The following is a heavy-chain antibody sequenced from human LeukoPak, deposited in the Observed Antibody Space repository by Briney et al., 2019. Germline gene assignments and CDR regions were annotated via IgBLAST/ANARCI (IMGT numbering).Heavy chain of an antibody. CDR1: GITRSNYG. V-gene: IGHV3-23*01. J-gene: IGHJ5*02. Sequence: GGSLTLSCAVSGITRSNYGMSWVRQAPGKGLEWVAGISGSGGRTNYADAVKGRFTISRDNAKNSLYLQMNSLRAEDTAVYYCARELATTFWFDPWGQGTLVTVSS. CDR2: ISGSGGRT. CDR3: ARELATTFWFDP. D-gene: IGHD1-7*01.